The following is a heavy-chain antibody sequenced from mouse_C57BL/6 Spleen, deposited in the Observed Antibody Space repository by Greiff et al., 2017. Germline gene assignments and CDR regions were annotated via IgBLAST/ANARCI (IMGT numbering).Heavy chain of an antibody. V-gene: IGHV1-42*01. CDR2: INPSTGGT. CDR1: GYSFTGYY. J-gene: IGHJ2*01. Sequence: EVQLQQSGPELVKPGASVKISCKASGYSFTGYYMNWVKQSPEKSLEWIGEINPSTGGTTYNQKFKAKATLTVDKSSSTAYMHLKSLTSEDSAVYYCARAAGYFDYWGQGTTLTVSS. CDR3: ARAAGYFDY.